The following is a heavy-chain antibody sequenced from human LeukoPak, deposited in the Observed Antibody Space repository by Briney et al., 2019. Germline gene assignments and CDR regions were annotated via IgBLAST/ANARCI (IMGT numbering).Heavy chain of an antibody. D-gene: IGHD2-2*01. J-gene: IGHJ4*02. V-gene: IGHV1-69*13. Sequence: GASVKVSCKASGGTFSSYAISWVRQAPGQGLEWMGGIIPIFGTANYAQKFQGRVTITADESTSTAYMELSSLRSEDTAVYYCASTDIVVVPAALTPYDFWSGYSEYYFDYWGQGTLVTVSS. CDR3: ASTDIVVVPAALTPYDFWSGYSEYYFDY. CDR2: IIPIFGTA. CDR1: GGTFSSYA.